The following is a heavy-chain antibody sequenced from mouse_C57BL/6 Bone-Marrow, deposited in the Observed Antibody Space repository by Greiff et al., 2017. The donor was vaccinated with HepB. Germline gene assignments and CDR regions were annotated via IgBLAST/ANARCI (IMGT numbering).Heavy chain of an antibody. J-gene: IGHJ4*01. CDR1: GFTFSDYG. CDR3: ARNGYYEYAMDY. Sequence: DVMLVESGGGLVKPGGSLKLSCAASGFTFSDYGMHWVRQAPEKGLEWVAYISSGSSTIYYADTVKGRFTISRDNAKNTLFLQMTSLRSEDTAMYYCARNGYYEYAMDYWGQGTSVTVSS. CDR2: ISSGSSTI. V-gene: IGHV5-17*01. D-gene: IGHD2-3*01.